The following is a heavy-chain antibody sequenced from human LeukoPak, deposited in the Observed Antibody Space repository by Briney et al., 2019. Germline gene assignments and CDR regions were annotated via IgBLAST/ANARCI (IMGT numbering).Heavy chain of an antibody. J-gene: IGHJ6*03. D-gene: IGHD2-15*01. CDR2: IYTSGST. CDR1: GGSISSGTYY. Sequence: SQTLSLTCTVSGGSISSGTYYWSWIRQPAGKGLEWIGRIYTSGSTNYNPSLKSRVTISVDTSKNQFSLKLSSVTAADTAAYYCARDLRMGGSPYYYYYYMDVWGKGTTVTVSS. V-gene: IGHV4-61*02. CDR3: ARDLRMGGSPYYYYYYMDV.